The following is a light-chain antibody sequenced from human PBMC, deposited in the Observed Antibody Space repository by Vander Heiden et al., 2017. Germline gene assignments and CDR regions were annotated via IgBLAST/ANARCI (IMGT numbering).Light chain of an antibody. V-gene: IGKV2-28*01. J-gene: IGKJ3*01. CDR1: QSLLHSNGYND. CDR2: LGS. CDR3: MQSLQTPRT. Sequence: IVMTQSPLSLPVSPREPASISCRSSQSLLHSNGYNDLDWYQQKPGQSPQLLIYLGSNRASGVPDRFSGSGSGTDFTLKISRVEAEDVGVYYCMQSLQTPRTFGPGTKVEIK.